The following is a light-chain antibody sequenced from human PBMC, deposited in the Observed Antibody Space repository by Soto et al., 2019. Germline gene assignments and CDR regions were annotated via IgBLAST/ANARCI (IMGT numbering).Light chain of an antibody. Sequence: EVVLTQAPVTLSLSPEERATLSCRASQSFRGLLAWYQQKPGQAPRLLIYDAYNRAPGIPPRFSGSGSGTDFTLTISSLEPEDSAVYYCQQRHMWPITFGQGTRLEIK. CDR3: QQRHMWPIT. J-gene: IGKJ5*01. CDR2: DAY. V-gene: IGKV3-11*01. CDR1: QSFRGL.